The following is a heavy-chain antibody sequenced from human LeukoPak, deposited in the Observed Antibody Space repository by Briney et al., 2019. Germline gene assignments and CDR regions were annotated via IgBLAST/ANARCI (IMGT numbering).Heavy chain of an antibody. D-gene: IGHD2-21*02. CDR3: AKESVTATEWYFDL. V-gene: IGHV3-23*01. Sequence: GGSLRLSCAASGFTFSSYAMSWVRQAPGKGLEWVSVISGNGGRTHYAGSVKGRLTISRDNSKNTLYLQMNSLRAEDTAVYYCAKESVTATEWYFDLWGRGTLVTVSS. J-gene: IGHJ2*01. CDR1: GFTFSSYA. CDR2: ISGNGGRT.